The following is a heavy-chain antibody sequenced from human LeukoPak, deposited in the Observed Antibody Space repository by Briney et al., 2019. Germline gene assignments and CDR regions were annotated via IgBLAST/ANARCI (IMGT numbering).Heavy chain of an antibody. CDR3: ARKNTQDAFDI. J-gene: IGHJ3*02. CDR2: IKSDGSST. Sequence: GGSLRLSCAASGVTFSSYWMHWVRHAPGKGLVWVSRIKSDGSSTTYADSVKDRFTISRDNSKNTLYLQMSSLRAEDTAVYFCARKNTQDAFDIWGQGTMVTVSS. D-gene: IGHD2-15*01. V-gene: IGHV3-74*01. CDR1: GVTFSSYW.